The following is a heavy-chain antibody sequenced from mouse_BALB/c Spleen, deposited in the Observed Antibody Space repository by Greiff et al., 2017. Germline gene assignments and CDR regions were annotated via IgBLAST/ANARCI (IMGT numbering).Heavy chain of an antibody. CDR2: ISSGSSTI. D-gene: IGHD1-1*01. CDR3: ARGDYGSSPAWFAY. Sequence: EVNLVESGGGLVQPGGSRKLSCAASGFTFSSFGMHWVRQAPEKGLEWVAYISSGSSTIYYADTVKGRFTISRDNPKNTLFLQMTSLRSEDTAMYYCARGDYGSSPAWFAYWGQGTLVTVSA. V-gene: IGHV5-17*02. J-gene: IGHJ3*01. CDR1: GFTFSSFG.